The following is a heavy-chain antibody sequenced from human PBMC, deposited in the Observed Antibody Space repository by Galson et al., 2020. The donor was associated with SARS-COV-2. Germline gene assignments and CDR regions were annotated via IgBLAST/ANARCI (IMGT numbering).Heavy chain of an antibody. Sequence: SVKVSCKASGGTFSSYAISWVRQAPGHGLEWMGGIIPIFGTANYAQKFQGSVTITADASTSTAYMELSSLRSEDTAVYYCASAGEPYPPYYFDYWGQGTLVTVSS. V-gene: IGHV1-69*13. CDR2: IIPIFGTA. CDR3: ASAGEPYPPYYFDY. D-gene: IGHD1-26*01. CDR1: GGTFSSYA. J-gene: IGHJ4*02.